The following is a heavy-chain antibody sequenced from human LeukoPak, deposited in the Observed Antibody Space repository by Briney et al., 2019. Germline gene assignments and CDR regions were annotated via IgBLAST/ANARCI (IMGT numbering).Heavy chain of an antibody. V-gene: IGHV3-30*02. D-gene: IGHD3-10*01. CDR2: IRSNGNEK. J-gene: IGHJ6*02. Sequence: GGSLRLSCAASGFNFRGYAMHWIRQAPGKGLEWVALIRSNGNEKFYLDAVQGRFTISRDNSKNTLFLQMSSLRPEDTAVYYCAKDRDGSGSFKKRMDVWGQGTTVSVSS. CDR1: GFNFRGYA. CDR3: AKDRDGSGSFKKRMDV.